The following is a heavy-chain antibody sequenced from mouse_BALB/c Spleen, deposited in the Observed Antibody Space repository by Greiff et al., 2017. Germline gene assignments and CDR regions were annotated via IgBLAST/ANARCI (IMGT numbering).Heavy chain of an antibody. V-gene: IGHV2-9*02. CDR2: IWAGGST. J-gene: IGHJ4*01. CDR1: GFSLTSYG. CDR3: AREREIYDGYYYAMDY. Sequence: QVQLQESGPGLVAPSQSLSITCTVSGFSLTSYGVHWVRQPPGKGLEWLGVIWAGGSTNYNSALMSRLSISKDNSKSQVFLKMNSLQTDDTAMYYCAREREIYDGYYYAMDYWGQGTSVTVSS. D-gene: IGHD2-3*01.